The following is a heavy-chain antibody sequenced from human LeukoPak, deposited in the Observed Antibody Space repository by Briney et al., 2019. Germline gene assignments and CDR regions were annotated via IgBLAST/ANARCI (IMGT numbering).Heavy chain of an antibody. CDR1: GYTFTSYG. V-gene: IGHV1-18*01. CDR3: ARDRDPITMVRGVAPHDY. J-gene: IGHJ4*02. CDR2: ISACNGNT. Sequence: ASVKVSCKASGYTFTSYGISWVRQAPGQGLEWMGWISACNGNTNYAQKLQGRVTMTTDTSTSTAYMELRSLRSDDTAVYYCARDRDPITMVRGVAPHDYWGQGTLVTVSS. D-gene: IGHD3-10*01.